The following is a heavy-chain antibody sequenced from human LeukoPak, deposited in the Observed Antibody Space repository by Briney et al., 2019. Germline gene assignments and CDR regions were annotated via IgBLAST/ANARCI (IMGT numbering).Heavy chain of an antibody. CDR1: GFTFSSYW. V-gene: IGHV3-7*01. CDR3: ARPLDYGDYYPPYYYYGMDV. J-gene: IGHJ6*02. D-gene: IGHD4-17*01. Sequence: GGSLRLSCAASGFTFSSYWMSWVRQAPGKGLEWVANIKQDGSEKYYVDSVKGRFTISRDNAKNSLYLQMNSLRAEDTAVYYCARPLDYGDYYPPYYYYGMDVWGQGTTVTVSS. CDR2: IKQDGSEK.